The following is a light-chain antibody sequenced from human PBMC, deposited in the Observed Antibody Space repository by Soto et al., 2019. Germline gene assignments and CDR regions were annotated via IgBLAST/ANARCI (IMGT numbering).Light chain of an antibody. V-gene: IGKV3-11*01. CDR2: AAS. Sequence: EIVLTQSPATLSLSPWERATLSCRASQNISVYLAWYRQKPGQAPRLLIYAASNRATGIPARFSGSGSGTDFTLTISSLEPEDFAVYYCQQRSNWAITFGQGTRLEIK. CDR3: QQRSNWAIT. J-gene: IGKJ5*01. CDR1: QNISVY.